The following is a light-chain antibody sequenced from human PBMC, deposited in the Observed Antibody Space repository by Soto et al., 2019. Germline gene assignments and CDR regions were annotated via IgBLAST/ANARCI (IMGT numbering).Light chain of an antibody. CDR2: DVT. J-gene: IGLJ1*01. V-gene: IGLV2-14*01. CDR1: TTDIHDFNS. CDR3: ASYTTANILL. Sequence: QSALTQPASVSGSPGQSITISCSGPTTDIHDFNSISWYQHHPGKAPKLIAYDVTRRPSGVSRRFSGSKSGLTASLTISGLQSEDEADYFCASYTTANILLFGTATKLTVL.